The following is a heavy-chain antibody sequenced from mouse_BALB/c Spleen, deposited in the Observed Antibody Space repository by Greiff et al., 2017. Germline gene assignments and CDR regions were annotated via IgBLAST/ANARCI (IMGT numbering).Heavy chain of an antibody. Sequence: EVKLMESGGGLVKPGGSLKLSCAASGFTFSSYAMSWVRQTPEKRLEWVASISSGGSTYYPDSVKGRFTISRDNARNILYLQMSSLRSEDTAMYYCARGISYGNPYYAMDYWGQGTSVTVSA. CDR2: ISSGGST. V-gene: IGHV5-6-5*01. J-gene: IGHJ4*01. CDR1: GFTFSSYA. D-gene: IGHD2-1*01. CDR3: ARGISYGNPYYAMDY.